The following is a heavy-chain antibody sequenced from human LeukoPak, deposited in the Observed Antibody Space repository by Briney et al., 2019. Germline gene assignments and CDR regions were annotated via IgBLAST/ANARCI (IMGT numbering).Heavy chain of an antibody. D-gene: IGHD2-2*02. Sequence: MSSETLSLTCTVSGGSISSYYWSWIRQPPGKGLEWIGYIYYSGSTNYNPSLKSRVTISVDTSKNQFSLKLSSVTAADTAVYYCARGTYCSSTSCYTGYYYYYGMDVWGQGTTVTVSS. CDR1: GGSISSYY. J-gene: IGHJ6*02. CDR3: ARGTYCSSTSCYTGYYYYYGMDV. V-gene: IGHV4-59*08. CDR2: IYYSGST.